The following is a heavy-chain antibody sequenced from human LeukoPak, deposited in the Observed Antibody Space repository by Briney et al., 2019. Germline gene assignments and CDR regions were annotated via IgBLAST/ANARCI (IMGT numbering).Heavy chain of an antibody. CDR3: ARGGPTYDTSGYSPFDY. CDR2: INPSGGSA. J-gene: IGHJ4*02. Sequence: ASVKVSCKVSGYTLTELSMHWVRQAPGKGLEWMGIINPSGGSATYAQMFEGRVAMTRDTSTSTVYMDLSSLRSEDTAVYYCARGGPTYDTSGYSPFDYWGQGTLVTVSS. V-gene: IGHV1-46*01. D-gene: IGHD3-22*01. CDR1: GYTLTELS.